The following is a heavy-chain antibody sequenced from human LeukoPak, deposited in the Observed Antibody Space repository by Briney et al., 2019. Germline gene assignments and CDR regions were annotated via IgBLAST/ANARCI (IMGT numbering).Heavy chain of an antibody. CDR3: ARVGDWNDLVY. CDR2: ISYTVTS. D-gene: IGHD1-1*01. Sequence: SETLSLTCTVSGGSISTYYWSWIRQPPGKGLEWIGYISYTVTSNYNPSLKSRVTISVDTSKNQFSLKLSSVTAAGTAVYYCARVGDWNDLVYWGQGTLVTVSS. V-gene: IGHV4-59*01. CDR1: GGSISTYY. J-gene: IGHJ4*02.